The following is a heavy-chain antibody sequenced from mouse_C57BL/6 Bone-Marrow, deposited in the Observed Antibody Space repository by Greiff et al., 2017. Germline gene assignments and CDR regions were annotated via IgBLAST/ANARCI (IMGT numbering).Heavy chain of an antibody. V-gene: IGHV1-26*01. CDR3: ARRPAYYSNPYAMDD. Sequence: EVQLQQSGPELVKPGASVKISCKASGYTFTDYYMNWVKQSHGKSLEWIGDINPNNGGTSYNQKFKGKATLTVDKSSSTAYMELRSLTSEDSAVYYCARRPAYYSNPYAMDDWGQGTSVTVSA. CDR2: INPNNGGT. D-gene: IGHD2-5*01. J-gene: IGHJ4*01. CDR1: GYTFTDYY.